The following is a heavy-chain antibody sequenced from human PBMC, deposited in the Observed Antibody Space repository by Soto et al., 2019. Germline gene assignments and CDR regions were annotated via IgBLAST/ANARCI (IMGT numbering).Heavy chain of an antibody. Sequence: LRLSCAASGFTFSSYEMNWVRQAPGKGLEWVSYISSSGSTIYYADSVKGRFTISRDNAKNSLYLQMNSLRAEDTAVYYCEVTGTTYFDYWGQGTLVTVSS. D-gene: IGHD1-7*01. J-gene: IGHJ4*02. CDR2: ISSSGSTI. CDR1: GFTFSSYE. V-gene: IGHV3-48*03. CDR3: EVTGTTYFDY.